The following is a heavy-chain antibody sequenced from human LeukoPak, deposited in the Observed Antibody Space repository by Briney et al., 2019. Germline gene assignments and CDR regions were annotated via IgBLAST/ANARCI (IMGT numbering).Heavy chain of an antibody. Sequence: SGGSLRLSCAASGFTFDDYAMHWVRHAPGKGLEWVSGISWNSGSIGYADSVKGRFTISRDNAKNSLYLQMNSLRAEDTALYYCAKADPQVYDAFDIWGQGTMVTVSS. V-gene: IGHV3-9*01. CDR1: GFTFDDYA. D-gene: IGHD5/OR15-5a*01. J-gene: IGHJ3*02. CDR2: ISWNSGSI. CDR3: AKADPQVYDAFDI.